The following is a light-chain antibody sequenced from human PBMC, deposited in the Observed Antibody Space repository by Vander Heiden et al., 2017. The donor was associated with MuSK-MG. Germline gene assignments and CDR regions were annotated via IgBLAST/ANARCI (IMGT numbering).Light chain of an antibody. Sequence: DIQMTQSPSSLSASVGDRVTITCRASQGISNYLAWYQQKPGKVPKLLIYAASTLQSGVPSRFSGSGSGTDFTLTISSRQPEDVATYYCQKDNSAPPDTFGQGTKLEIK. CDR3: QKDNSAPPDT. CDR1: QGISNY. V-gene: IGKV1-27*01. CDR2: AAS. J-gene: IGKJ2*01.